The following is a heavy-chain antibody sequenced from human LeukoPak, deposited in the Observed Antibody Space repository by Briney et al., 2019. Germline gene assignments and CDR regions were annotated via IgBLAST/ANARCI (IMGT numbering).Heavy chain of an antibody. J-gene: IGHJ4*02. CDR3: AKDGYYYHSSGYYYYLDY. D-gene: IGHD3-22*01. CDR2: ISGSGGST. CDR1: GFTFSSYA. Sequence: GGSLRLSCAASGFTFSSYAMIWVRQDPGTGLEGASTISGSGGSTSYADSVKGRFTISRDNSKNTLYLQMNSLRAEDTAVYYCAKDGYYYHSSGYYYYLDYWGQGTLVTVSS. V-gene: IGHV3-23*01.